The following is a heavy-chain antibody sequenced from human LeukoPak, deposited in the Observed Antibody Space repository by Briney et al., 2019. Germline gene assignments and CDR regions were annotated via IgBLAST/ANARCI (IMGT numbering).Heavy chain of an antibody. CDR2: IYYSGST. D-gene: IGHD4-17*01. Sequence: PSETLSLTCTVSGGSISSYYWSWIRQPPGKGLEWIGCIYYSGSTNYNPSLKSRVTISVDTSKNQFSLKLSSVTAADTAVYYCARVPPKTTVTTRYYYYFMDVWGKGTTVTVSS. V-gene: IGHV4-59*01. CDR1: GGSISSYY. J-gene: IGHJ6*03. CDR3: ARVPPKTTVTTRYYYYFMDV.